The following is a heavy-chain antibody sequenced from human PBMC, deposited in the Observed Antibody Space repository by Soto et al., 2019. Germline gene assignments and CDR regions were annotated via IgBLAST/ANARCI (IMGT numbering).Heavy chain of an antibody. Sequence: PSETLSLTCTVSGGSISSTSYYWVWIRQAPGKGREWIGSFYYSGSTYYNPSLKSRVTVSVDTSENQFSLKLSSVTAADTAVYYCARQVVDGTVAGTGSFGYWGQGTLVTVSS. V-gene: IGHV4-39*01. CDR1: GGSISSTSYY. J-gene: IGHJ4*02. D-gene: IGHD6-19*01. CDR3: ARQVVDGTVAGTGSFGY. CDR2: FYYSGST.